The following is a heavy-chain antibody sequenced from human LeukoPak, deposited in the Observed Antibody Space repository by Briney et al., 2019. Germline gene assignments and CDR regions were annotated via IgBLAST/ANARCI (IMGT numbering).Heavy chain of an antibody. J-gene: IGHJ4*02. CDR1: GGSFSSYY. D-gene: IGHD2-2*02. V-gene: IGHV4-39*01. CDR3: ARRDCSSTSCYSTPTRYYFDY. Sequence: ASETLSLTCAVYGGSFSSYYWGWIRQPPGKGLEWIGSIYYSGSTYYNPSLKSRVTISVDTSKNQFSLKLTSVTAADTAVYYCARRDCSSTSCYSTPTRYYFDYWGQGTLVTVSS. CDR2: IYYSGST.